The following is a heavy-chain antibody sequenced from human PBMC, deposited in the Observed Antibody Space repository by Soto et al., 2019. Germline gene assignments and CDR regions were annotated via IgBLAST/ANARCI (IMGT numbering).Heavy chain of an antibody. CDR3: ARDKQGNSSSWHNHWFDP. V-gene: IGHV3-53*01. CDR1: GFTVSSNY. Sequence: EVQLVESGGGLIQPGGSLRLSCAASGFTVSSNYMSWVRQAPGKGLEWVSVIYSGGSTYYADSVKGRFTISRDNSKNTLYLQMNSLRAEDTAVYYCARDKQGNSSSWHNHWFDPWGQGTLVTVSS. J-gene: IGHJ5*02. CDR2: IYSGGST. D-gene: IGHD6-13*01.